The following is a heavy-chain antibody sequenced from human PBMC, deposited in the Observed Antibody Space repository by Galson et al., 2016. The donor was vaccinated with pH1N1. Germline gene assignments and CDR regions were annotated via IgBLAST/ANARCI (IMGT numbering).Heavy chain of an antibody. V-gene: IGHV5-51*03. J-gene: IGHJ6*03. Sequence: QSGAEVKKAGESLKISCQASGYSFATDWIGWVRQTPGKGLEWVGIIYPGDSDTKYSPSFQGQVTMSVDKSISTAYLQWTSLKASGTAMYYCARLSMDPPYYFYFYMDVWGKGTTVTVSS. D-gene: IGHD2/OR15-2a*01. CDR2: IYPGDSDT. CDR3: ARLSMDPPYYFYFYMDV. CDR1: GYSFATDW.